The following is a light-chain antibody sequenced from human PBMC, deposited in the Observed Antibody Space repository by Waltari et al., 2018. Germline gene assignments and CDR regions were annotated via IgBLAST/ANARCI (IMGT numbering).Light chain of an antibody. CDR1: QSLVQSDGNTF. J-gene: IGKJ2*01. V-gene: IGKV2-30*02. Sequence: DVVMTQSPLSLAVTLGQPASISCWSSQSLVQSDGNTFLNWFLQRPGQSPRRLIYKVSNRESGVPDRFSGSGSGTDFTLKISRVEAEDVGIYYCLQSSQWPYAFGQGTKLEIK. CDR2: KVS. CDR3: LQSSQWPYA.